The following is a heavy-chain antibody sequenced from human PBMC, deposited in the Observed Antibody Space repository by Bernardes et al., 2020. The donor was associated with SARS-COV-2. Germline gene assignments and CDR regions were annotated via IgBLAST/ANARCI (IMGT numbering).Heavy chain of an antibody. CDR2: TYSSGGT. V-gene: IGHV4-59*01. Sequence: LSLTCTVSGDSMRSYYWAWIRQPPGKGLEWIGYTYSSGGTNYNPSLKRRATISVDLSKNQFSLKLTSVNAADTAAYYCARVGGYDTSGNYVRGWFDPWGQGTLVTVSS. CDR1: GDSMRSYY. D-gene: IGHD3-22*01. J-gene: IGHJ5*02. CDR3: ARVGGYDTSGNYVRGWFDP.